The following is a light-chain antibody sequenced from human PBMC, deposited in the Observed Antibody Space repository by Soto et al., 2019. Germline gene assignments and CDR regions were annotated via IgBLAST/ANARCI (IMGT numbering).Light chain of an antibody. CDR1: SSNIGSNY. Sequence: QSVLTQPPSAYGTPGQRVTISCSGSSSNIGSNYVYWYQQLPGTAPKLLIYRNNQRPSGVPDLFSGSKSGTSASLAISGLRSEDEADYYCAAWEDSLSGVVFGGGTKLTVL. CDR3: AAWEDSLSGVV. CDR2: RNN. J-gene: IGLJ2*01. V-gene: IGLV1-47*01.